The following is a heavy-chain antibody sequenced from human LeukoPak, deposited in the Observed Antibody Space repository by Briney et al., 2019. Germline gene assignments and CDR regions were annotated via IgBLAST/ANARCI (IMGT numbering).Heavy chain of an antibody. J-gene: IGHJ6*03. CDR3: ARGVASSSWYNYYYYYMDV. CDR2: MNPNSGNT. Sequence: ASVKVSCKASGYTFTSYDINWVRQATGQGLEWMGWMNPNSGNTGCAQKFQGRVTMTRNTSISTAYMELSSLRSEDTAVYYCARGVASSSWYNYYYYYMDVWGKGTTVTVSS. V-gene: IGHV1-8*01. D-gene: IGHD6-13*01. CDR1: GYTFTSYD.